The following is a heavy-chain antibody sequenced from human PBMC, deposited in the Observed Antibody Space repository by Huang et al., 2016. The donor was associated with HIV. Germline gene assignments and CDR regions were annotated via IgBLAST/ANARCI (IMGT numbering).Heavy chain of an antibody. V-gene: IGHV3-74*01. J-gene: IGHJ4*02. D-gene: IGHD6-19*01. Sequence: EVQLVESGGGLVQPEGSLRLSCAASGLPFSSYWMHGVRQAPGKGLVGVSGINRDGRSTSYADAGKGRFTISRDNAKNTLYLQMNSLRAEDTAVYYCARDSQQWLVEDYWGQGTLVTVSS. CDR3: ARDSQQWLVEDY. CDR1: GLPFSSYW. CDR2: INRDGRST.